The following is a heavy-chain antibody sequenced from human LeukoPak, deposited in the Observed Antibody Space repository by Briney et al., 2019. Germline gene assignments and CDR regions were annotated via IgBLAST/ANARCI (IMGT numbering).Heavy chain of an antibody. Sequence: GGSLRLSCAASGFTFSSYYMNWVRQAPGKGLEWVSYISSSGSTIYYADSVKGRFTISRDNAKNSLYLQMNSLRAEDTAVYYCARDVRYRQWLVPAFDIWGQGTMVTVSS. CDR2: ISSSGSTI. CDR3: ARDVRYRQWLVPAFDI. J-gene: IGHJ3*02. D-gene: IGHD6-19*01. CDR1: GFTFSSYY. V-gene: IGHV3-48*03.